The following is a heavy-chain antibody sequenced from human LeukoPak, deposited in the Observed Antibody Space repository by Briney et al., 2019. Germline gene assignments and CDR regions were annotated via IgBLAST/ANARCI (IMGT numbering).Heavy chain of an antibody. V-gene: IGHV3-13*01. Sequence: GGSLRLACAASGFTFSSYDMHWVRQATGKGLEWVSAIGTAGDTYYPGSVKGRFTISRENAKNSLYLQMNSLRAGDTAVYYCARATYSSSWKYYFDYWGQGTLVTVSS. CDR1: GFTFSSYD. CDR2: IGTAGDT. D-gene: IGHD6-13*01. CDR3: ARATYSSSWKYYFDY. J-gene: IGHJ4*02.